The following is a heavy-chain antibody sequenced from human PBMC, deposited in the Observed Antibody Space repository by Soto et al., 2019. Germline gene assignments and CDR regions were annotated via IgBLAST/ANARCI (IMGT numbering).Heavy chain of an antibody. CDR3: ARRRDYRPFDY. CDR2: VYYSGSA. CDR1: GGSISSSGYY. Sequence: SETLSLTYSVSGGSISSSGYYWGWIRQPPGKGLEWIGNVYYSGSAYYNPSLKSRVTISVDTSKSQFSLNLNSVTAADTAVYYCARRRDYRPFDYWGQGTLVTVSS. V-gene: IGHV4-39*01. D-gene: IGHD3-16*01. J-gene: IGHJ4*02.